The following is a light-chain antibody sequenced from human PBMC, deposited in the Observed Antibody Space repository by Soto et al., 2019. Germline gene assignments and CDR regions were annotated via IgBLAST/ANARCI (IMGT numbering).Light chain of an antibody. Sequence: DIQMTQSPSSRPAALGDRATITCRASQSISTFVNWYQQKRGKAPKLLIHASSTLQSGVPSRFSGTGSGTDFTLTISDLQPEDCATYYCQQTYSNRLSFGGGTKVDIK. J-gene: IGKJ4*01. CDR3: QQTYSNRLS. CDR1: QSISTF. V-gene: IGKV1-39*01. CDR2: ASS.